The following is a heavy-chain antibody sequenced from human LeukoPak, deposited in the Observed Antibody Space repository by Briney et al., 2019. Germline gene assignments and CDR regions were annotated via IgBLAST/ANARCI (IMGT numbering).Heavy chain of an antibody. CDR1: GGSISSYY. CDR3: AVMQWLVPDIAY. D-gene: IGHD6-19*01. J-gene: IGHJ4*02. CDR2: INHSGSA. Sequence: SETLSLTCTVSGGSISSYYWSWIRQPPGKGLEWIGEINHSGSANYNPPLKSRVTISVDTSKNQFSLKLSSVTAADTAVYYCAVMQWLVPDIAYWGQGTLVTVSS. V-gene: IGHV4-34*01.